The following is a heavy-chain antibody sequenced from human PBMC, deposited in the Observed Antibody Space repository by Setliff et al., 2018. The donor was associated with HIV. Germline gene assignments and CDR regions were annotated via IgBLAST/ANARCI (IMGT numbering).Heavy chain of an antibody. CDR1: GYTFSSYD. V-gene: IGHV1-8*01. CDR2: MNPNSGNT. D-gene: IGHD2-2*02. J-gene: IGHJ6*02. Sequence: ASVKVSCKASGYTFSSYDINWVRQATGQGLEWMGWMNPNSGNTGYAQKFQGRVTMTRDTSTSTVYMELSSLRSEDTAVYYCARVNFLDDIVVVPAAIDGNYYYYYGMDVWGQGTTVTVSS. CDR3: ARVNFLDDIVVVPAAIDGNYYYYYGMDV.